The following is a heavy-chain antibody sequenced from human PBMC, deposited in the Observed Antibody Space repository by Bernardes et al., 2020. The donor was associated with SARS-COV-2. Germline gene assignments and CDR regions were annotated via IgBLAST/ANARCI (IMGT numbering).Heavy chain of an antibody. CDR2: INDGGNT. CDR3: ARGYGGSGSWSPDYYYFVLDV. Sequence: SEPLSLTCAVYGGSFSGYYWTWIRQPPGEGLEWIGEINDGGNTNYNPSLKSRVTISVDTSKNQFSLKLNSVTAAETAVYYCARGYGGSGSWSPDYYYFVLDVWGQGTTVTVSS. D-gene: IGHD6-13*01. V-gene: IGHV4-34*01. J-gene: IGHJ6*02. CDR1: GGSFSGYY.